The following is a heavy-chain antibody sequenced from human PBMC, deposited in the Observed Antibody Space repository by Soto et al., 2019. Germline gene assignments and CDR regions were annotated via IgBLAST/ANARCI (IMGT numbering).Heavy chain of an antibody. V-gene: IGHV4-59*01. CDR3: AREGVVATIFDY. Sequence: PSETLSLTCTVSGGSLSSYYWTWIRQSPGKGLEWIGNIYYSGRTNYNPSLRSRVIISLDMSKNQFFLKLRSVTTADTAVYFCAREGVVATIFDYWGQGTLVTVSS. D-gene: IGHD5-12*01. CDR2: IYYSGRT. CDR1: GGSLSSYY. J-gene: IGHJ4*02.